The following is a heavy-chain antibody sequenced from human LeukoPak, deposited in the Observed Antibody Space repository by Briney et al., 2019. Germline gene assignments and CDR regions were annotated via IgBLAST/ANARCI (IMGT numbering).Heavy chain of an antibody. D-gene: IGHD5-18*01. J-gene: IGHJ4*02. V-gene: IGHV1-46*01. CDR2: INPRGGST. CDR3: ARASSSGYGISSGLAY. CDR1: GYTFTSYY. Sequence: ASVKVSCKASGYTFTSYYMHWVRQAPGQGLEWMGIINPRGGSTSYAQKFQGRVTMTRHTSTSTVYMELSSLRSEGTVVYYCARASSSGYGISSGLAYWGQGTLVTVSS.